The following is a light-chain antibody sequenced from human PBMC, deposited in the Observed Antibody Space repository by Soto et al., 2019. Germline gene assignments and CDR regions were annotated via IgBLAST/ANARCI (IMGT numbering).Light chain of an antibody. CDR1: QDIGNY. V-gene: IGKV1-39*01. J-gene: IGKJ1*01. CDR2: DAS. CDR3: QQSYVTPRT. Sequence: DIQMTQSPSSLSASVGDSVTITCRASQDIGNYLNWYQHKPGNAPKLIVYDASSLQSGVPSRFSGSGSGTDFTLTITSLQPEDFATYYCQQSYVTPRTFGQGTKVDIK.